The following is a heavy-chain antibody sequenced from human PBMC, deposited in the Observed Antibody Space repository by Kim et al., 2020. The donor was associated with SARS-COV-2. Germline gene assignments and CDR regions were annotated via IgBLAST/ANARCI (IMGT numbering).Heavy chain of an antibody. J-gene: IGHJ4*02. CDR3: ARGVEAQNYYGSGSYAY. Sequence: GKGRFTMSTDNSKKTLYLKMSSLRAEDTAVYYCARGVEAQNYYGSGSYAYWGQGTLVTVSS. V-gene: IGHV3-66*01. D-gene: IGHD3-10*01.